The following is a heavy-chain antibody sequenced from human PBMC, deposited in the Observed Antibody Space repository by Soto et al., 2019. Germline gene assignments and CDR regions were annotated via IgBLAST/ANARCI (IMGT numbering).Heavy chain of an antibody. J-gene: IGHJ5*02. Sequence: TVSGGSISSSSYYWGWIRQPPGKGLEWIGSIYYSGSTYYNPSLKSRVTISVDTSKNQFSLKLSSVTAADTAVYYCARHRSGSLAWFEPLGQGTLVSVS. CDR3: ARHRSGSLAWFEP. CDR2: IYYSGST. CDR1: GGSISSSSYY. V-gene: IGHV4-39*01. D-gene: IGHD5-12*01.